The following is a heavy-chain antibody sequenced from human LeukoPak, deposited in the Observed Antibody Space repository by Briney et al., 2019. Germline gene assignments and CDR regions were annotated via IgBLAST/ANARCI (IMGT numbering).Heavy chain of an antibody. V-gene: IGHV1-69*01. Sequence: SVKVSCKASGGSFSSSTINRVRQAPGQGLEWMGEIVPKYYTTNYAQKFQGRVTISADSSTSTAYMELSSLTSEDTAVYYCARDYTIKAPYFDYWGQGTLVTVSS. CDR2: IVPKYYTT. CDR3: ARDYTIKAPYFDY. D-gene: IGHD5-24*01. J-gene: IGHJ4*02. CDR1: GGSFSSST.